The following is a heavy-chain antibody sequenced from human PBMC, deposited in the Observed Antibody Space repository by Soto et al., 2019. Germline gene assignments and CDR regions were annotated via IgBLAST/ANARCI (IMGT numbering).Heavy chain of an antibody. V-gene: IGHV4-4*07. CDR3: ARGSYYDEYSFDY. J-gene: IGHJ4*02. CDR2: IYASGST. Sequence: SETLSLTCTVSGGSIGSYYWSWIRQPAGKGLEWIGRIYASGSTNYNPSLKSRVTMSVDTSKNQFSLKLSSVTAADTAVYYCARGSYYDEYSFDYWGQGTLVTVSS. D-gene: IGHD3-22*01. CDR1: GGSIGSYY.